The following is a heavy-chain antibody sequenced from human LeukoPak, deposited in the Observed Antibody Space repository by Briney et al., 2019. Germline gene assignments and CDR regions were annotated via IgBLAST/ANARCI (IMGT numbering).Heavy chain of an antibody. J-gene: IGHJ4*02. Sequence: GGSLRLSCVASGFTFSNHAMNWVRQAPGKGLEWVSAIGGRDGSTYYADSVKGRFTISRDNSKNTLYVQMNSLRAEDTAVYYCAKGRDIYAEYWGQGTLVTVSS. CDR2: IGGRDGST. CDR3: AKGRDIYAEY. CDR1: GFTFSNHA. D-gene: IGHD3-16*01. V-gene: IGHV3-23*01.